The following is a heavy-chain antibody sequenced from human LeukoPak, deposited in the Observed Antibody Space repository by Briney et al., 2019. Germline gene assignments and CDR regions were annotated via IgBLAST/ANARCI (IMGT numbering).Heavy chain of an antibody. CDR3: ARDFYGGLDY. D-gene: IGHD4-23*01. CDR1: GFTFSSYG. J-gene: IGHJ4*02. CDR2: ISYDGSNK. Sequence: GGSLRLSCAASGFTFSSYGMHWVRQAPGKGLEWVAVISYDGSNKYYADSVKGRFTISRDNSKNTLYLQMNSLRAEDTAVYYCARDFYGGLDYWGQGTLVTVSS. V-gene: IGHV3-30*03.